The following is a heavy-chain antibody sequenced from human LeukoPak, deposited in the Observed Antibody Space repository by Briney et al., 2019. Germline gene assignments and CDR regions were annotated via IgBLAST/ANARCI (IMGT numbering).Heavy chain of an antibody. D-gene: IGHD3-10*01. V-gene: IGHV5-10-1*01. CDR3: ARQGLLWFGELLPPFDY. CDR2: IDPSDSYT. CDR1: GYSFTSYW. Sequence: GESLRISCKGPGYSFTSYWISWVRQMPGKGLEWMGRIDPSDSYTNYSPPFQGHVTISADKSISTAYLQWSSLKASDTAMYYCARQGLLWFGELLPPFDYWGQGTLVTVSS. J-gene: IGHJ4*02.